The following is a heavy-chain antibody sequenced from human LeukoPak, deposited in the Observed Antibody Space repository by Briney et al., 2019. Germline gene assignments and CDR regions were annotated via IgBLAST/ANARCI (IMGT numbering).Heavy chain of an antibody. D-gene: IGHD2-2*01. V-gene: IGHV1-69*04. Sequence: SVKVSFKASGGTFSSYAISWVRQAPGQGLEWMGRIIPILGIANYAQKFQGRVTITADKSTSTAYMELSSLRSEDTAVYYCARERGLDWGPGAGYSYCSSTSCHYYYGMDVWGQGTTVTVSS. CDR1: GGTFSSYA. CDR3: ARERGLDWGPGAGYSYCSSTSCHYYYGMDV. J-gene: IGHJ6*02. CDR2: IIPILGIA.